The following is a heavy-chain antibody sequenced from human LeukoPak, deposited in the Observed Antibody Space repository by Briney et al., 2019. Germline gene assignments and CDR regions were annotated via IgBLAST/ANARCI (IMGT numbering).Heavy chain of an antibody. J-gene: IGHJ4*02. CDR2: ISYVGSNK. D-gene: IGHD6-13*01. CDR3: ARGKSSSSWYLPLSVSGY. V-gene: IGHV3-30*04. Sequence: GGSLRHSCAASGFTLSSHAMHWVRPAAGRGREWVALISYVGSNKYYTDSVNGRFTISRDNCKTTLYLQMNSMRAEDTAMYYCARGKSSSSWYLPLSVSGYWGQGTLVTVSS. CDR1: GFTLSSHA.